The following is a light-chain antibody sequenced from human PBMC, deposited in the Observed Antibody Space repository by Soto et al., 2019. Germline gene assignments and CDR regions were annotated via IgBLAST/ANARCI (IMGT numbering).Light chain of an antibody. CDR3: SSYTTGNAEA. J-gene: IGLJ1*01. CDR1: SSDVGAYDF. V-gene: IGLV2-14*03. CDR2: DVN. Sequence: QSALTQPASVSGSPGQSIAMSCTGTSSDVGAYDFVSWYQQHPGKAPKLLIYDVNNRPSGISSRFSGSKSGNTASLTISGLQAEDEAEYYCSSYTTGNAEAFGTGTKVTVL.